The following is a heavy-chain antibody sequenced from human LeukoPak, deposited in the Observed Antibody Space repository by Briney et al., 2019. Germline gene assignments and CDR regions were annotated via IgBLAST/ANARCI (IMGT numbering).Heavy chain of an antibody. J-gene: IGHJ4*02. CDR3: ARARYSSNWYFDC. CDR1: GYTFSGYY. D-gene: IGHD6-13*01. Sequence: ASVKVSCKASGYTFSGYYMHWVRQAPGQGLEWMGWINPKSGGTSYAQKFQGRVTMTRDTSITTAYMDLSRLRSDDTAVYYCARARYSSNWYFDCWGQGTLVTVSS. V-gene: IGHV1-2*02. CDR2: INPKSGGT.